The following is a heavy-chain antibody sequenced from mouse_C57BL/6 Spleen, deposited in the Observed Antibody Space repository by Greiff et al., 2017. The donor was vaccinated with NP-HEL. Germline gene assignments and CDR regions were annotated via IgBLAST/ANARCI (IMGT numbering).Heavy chain of an antibody. CDR2: IDPEDGET. D-gene: IGHD1-1*01. V-gene: IGHV14-2*01. J-gene: IGHJ2*01. Sequence: EVQLQQSGAELVKPGASVKLSCTASGFNIKDYYMHWVKQRTEQGLEWIGRIDPEDGETKYAPKFQGKATITADTSSNTAYLQLSSLTSEDTAVYYWAFHYYGSSYGLYYFDYWGQGTTLTVSS. CDR1: GFNIKDYY. CDR3: AFHYYGSSYGLYYFDY.